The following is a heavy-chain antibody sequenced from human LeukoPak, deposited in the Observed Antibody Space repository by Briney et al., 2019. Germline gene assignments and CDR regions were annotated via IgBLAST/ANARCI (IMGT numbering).Heavy chain of an antibody. Sequence: SETLSLTCTVSGGSISSYYWSWIRQPPGKGLEWLGYIYYSGSTNYNPSLKSRVTISVDTSKNQFSLKLSSVTAADTAVYYCARVDLYAFDIWGQGTMVTVSS. CDR2: IYYSGST. V-gene: IGHV4-59*01. CDR1: GGSISSYY. CDR3: ARVDLYAFDI. J-gene: IGHJ3*02.